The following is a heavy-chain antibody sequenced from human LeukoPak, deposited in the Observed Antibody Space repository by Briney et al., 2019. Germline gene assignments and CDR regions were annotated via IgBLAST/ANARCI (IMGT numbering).Heavy chain of an antibody. V-gene: IGHV3-48*02. J-gene: IGHJ4*02. D-gene: IGHD5-18*01. CDR2: ISSTSSKI. CDR1: GFTFSSYS. CDR3: ARAIQVEN. Sequence: GGYLRLACAASGFTFSSYSMNWVRQAPGKGLEWVSYISSTSSKIFYADSVKGRFTISRDNAKNSLYLQMNSLRDEDTAVYYCARAIQVENWGQGTLVTVSS.